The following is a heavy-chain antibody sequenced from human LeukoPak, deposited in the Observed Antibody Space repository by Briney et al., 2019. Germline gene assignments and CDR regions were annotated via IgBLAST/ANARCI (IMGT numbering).Heavy chain of an antibody. CDR3: ARGVDSAIDW. J-gene: IGHJ4*02. V-gene: IGHV3-7*01. D-gene: IGHD3-9*01. CDR1: GFTFSIYW. CDR2: INGDGRDK. Sequence: GGSLRLSCAASGFTFSIYWMNWVRQAPGEGLEWVANINGDGRDKYYVGSVRGRFTISRDNADNALYLQMNSLRGDDTAVYYCARGVDSAIDWWGQGTLVTVSS.